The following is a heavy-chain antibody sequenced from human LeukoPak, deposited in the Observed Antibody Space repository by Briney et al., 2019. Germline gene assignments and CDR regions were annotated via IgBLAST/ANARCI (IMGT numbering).Heavy chain of an antibody. V-gene: IGHV4-59*01. CDR3: ARSLRGGYSSRGWFDP. CDR1: RDSISGYS. Sequence: SETLSLTCTVSRDSISGYSWSWTRQSPGGGLEWIGYIYYSGDTAYNPSLRSRVTISVDTSKNQFSLKLSSVTAADTAVYYCARSLRGGYSSRGWFDPWGQGTLVTVSS. J-gene: IGHJ5*02. CDR2: IYYSGDT. D-gene: IGHD6-13*01.